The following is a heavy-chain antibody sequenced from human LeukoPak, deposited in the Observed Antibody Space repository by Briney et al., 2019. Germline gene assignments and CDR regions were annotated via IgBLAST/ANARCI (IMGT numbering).Heavy chain of an antibody. CDR1: GFTFDDYA. Sequence: AGGSLRLSCAASGFTFDDYAMHWVRQAPGKGLEWVSGISWNSGSIGYADSVKGRFTISRDNAKNSLYLQMNSLRAEDTALYYCAKGGEYSSGSNWFDPWGQGTLVTVSS. CDR2: ISWNSGSI. D-gene: IGHD6-19*01. V-gene: IGHV3-9*01. J-gene: IGHJ5*02. CDR3: AKGGEYSSGSNWFDP.